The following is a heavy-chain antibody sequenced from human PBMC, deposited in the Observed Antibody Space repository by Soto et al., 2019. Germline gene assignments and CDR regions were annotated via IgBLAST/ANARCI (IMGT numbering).Heavy chain of an antibody. CDR2: IYPGDSDP. CDR3: ARQHGDYSNFPVRSYYGIDV. Sequence: GDSLKISCKGSGYSFTSYWLGWVRQVTGTGLEWMGLIYPGDSDPRYSPSFQGQVTISADKSISTAYLQWSSLKAWGTAMYYRARQHGDYSNFPVRSYYGIDVWGQGTTVTVSS. CDR1: GYSFTSYW. J-gene: IGHJ6*02. D-gene: IGHD4-4*01. V-gene: IGHV5-51*01.